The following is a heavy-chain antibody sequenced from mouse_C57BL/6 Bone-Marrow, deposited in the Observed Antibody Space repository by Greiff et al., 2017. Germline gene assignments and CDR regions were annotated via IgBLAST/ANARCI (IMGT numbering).Heavy chain of an antibody. V-gene: IGHV1-52*01. CDR3: ARRGKGAMDY. D-gene: IGHD2-1*01. J-gene: IGHJ4*01. CDR1: GYTFTSYW. Sequence: QVQLQQPGAELVRPGSSVKLSCKASGYTFTSYWMHWVKQRPIQGLEWIGNIDPSDSETHYNQQFKDKATLTVDKSSSTAYMQLSSLTSEDSAVYYCARRGKGAMDYWGQGTSVTVSS. CDR2: IDPSDSET.